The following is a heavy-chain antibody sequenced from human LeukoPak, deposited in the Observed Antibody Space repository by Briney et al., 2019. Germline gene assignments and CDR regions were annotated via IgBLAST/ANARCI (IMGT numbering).Heavy chain of an antibody. CDR3: ARALVGAATLSY. D-gene: IGHD1-26*01. CDR2: IYPGDSDT. V-gene: IGHV5-51*01. Sequence: GESLQISCQGSGYRFTTYWIAWVRPMPGKGLEWMGVIYPGDSDTRYSPSFQGQVTLSADKSISTAYLQWSSLKASDTAIYYCARALVGAATLSYWGQGTLVTVSS. J-gene: IGHJ4*02. CDR1: GYRFTTYW.